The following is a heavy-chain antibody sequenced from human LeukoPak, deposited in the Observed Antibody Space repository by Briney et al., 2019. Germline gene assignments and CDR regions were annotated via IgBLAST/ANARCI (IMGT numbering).Heavy chain of an antibody. V-gene: IGHV1-46*01. CDR1: GYTFTSYY. CDR2: INPSGGST. J-gene: IGHJ4*02. Sequence: GASVKVSCKASGYTFTSYYMHWVRQAPGQGLEWMGIINPSGGSTSYAQRSQGRVTMTRDTSTSTVYMELSSLRSEDTAVYYCARGTDAYYYDSSDIDYWGQGTLVTVSS. CDR3: ARGTDAYYYDSSDIDY. D-gene: IGHD3-22*01.